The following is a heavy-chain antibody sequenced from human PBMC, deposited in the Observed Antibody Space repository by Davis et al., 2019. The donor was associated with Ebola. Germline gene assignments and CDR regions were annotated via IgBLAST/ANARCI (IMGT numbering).Heavy chain of an antibody. V-gene: IGHV3-23*01. CDR2: ISGSGGST. Sequence: GESLKISCAASGFTFSSYAMSWVRQAPGKGLEWVSAISGSGGSTYYADSVKGRFTISRDNSKNTLYLQMNSLRAEDTAVYYCAKAGYYDFWSGYYSPPEFDYWGQGTLVTVSS. J-gene: IGHJ4*02. CDR1: GFTFSSYA. D-gene: IGHD3-3*01. CDR3: AKAGYYDFWSGYYSPPEFDY.